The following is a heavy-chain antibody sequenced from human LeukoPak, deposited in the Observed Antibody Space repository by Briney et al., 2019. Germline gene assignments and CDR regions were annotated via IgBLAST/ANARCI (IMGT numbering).Heavy chain of an antibody. CDR1: GYTFTSYG. J-gene: IGHJ6*02. V-gene: IGHV1-18*01. CDR2: ISAYNGNT. D-gene: IGHD5-18*01. CDR3: ASGYSYGSYYYYGMDV. Sequence: ASVKVSCKASGYTFTSYGISWVRQAPGQGLEWMGWISAYNGNTNYAQKLQGRVTMTTDTSTSTAYMELRSLRSDDTPVYYCASGYSYGSYYYYGMDVWGQGTTVTVSS.